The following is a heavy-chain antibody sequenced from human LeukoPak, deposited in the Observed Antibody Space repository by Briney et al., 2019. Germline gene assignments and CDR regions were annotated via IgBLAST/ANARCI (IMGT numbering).Heavy chain of an antibody. CDR1: GGSISSGSYY. CDR2: IDTSGSS. Sequence: SETLSLTCTVSGGSISSGSYYWSWIRQPAGKGLEWLGRIDTSGSSNYNPSLKSRVTMSVDTSKNQFSLRLSSVTAADTAVYYCASGHCSSTSCLDYWGQGTLVTVSS. J-gene: IGHJ4*02. CDR3: ASGHCSSTSCLDY. D-gene: IGHD2-2*01. V-gene: IGHV4-61*02.